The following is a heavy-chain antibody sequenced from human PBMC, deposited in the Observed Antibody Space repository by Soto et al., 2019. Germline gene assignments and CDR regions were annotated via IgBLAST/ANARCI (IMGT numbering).Heavy chain of an antibody. Sequence: QVQLQESGPGLVKPSQTLSLTCTVSGGSISSGDYYWSWIRQPPGKGLEWIGYIYYSGSTYYNPSLKSRVTISVDTSKNQFSLKLSSVTAADTAVFYCARAMVVTQNWFDPWGQGTLVTVSS. J-gene: IGHJ5*02. CDR1: GGSISSGDYY. CDR2: IYYSGST. CDR3: ARAMVVTQNWFDP. D-gene: IGHD2-21*02. V-gene: IGHV4-30-4*01.